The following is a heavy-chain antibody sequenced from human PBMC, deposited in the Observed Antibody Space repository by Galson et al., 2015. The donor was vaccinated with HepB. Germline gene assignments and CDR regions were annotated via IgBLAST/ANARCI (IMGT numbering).Heavy chain of an antibody. V-gene: IGHV3-74*03. Sequence: SLRLSCAVSGFSCSDHWMDWVRQAPGKGLMWVSHINTDGTYSAYADSVKGRFTISRDNAKNTLYLQMNSLRVEDTAVYYCLCPRGPYVGGQGTLVTVSS. CDR3: LCPRGPYV. D-gene: IGHD3-10*02. CDR2: INTDGTYS. CDR1: GFSCSDHW. J-gene: IGHJ4*01.